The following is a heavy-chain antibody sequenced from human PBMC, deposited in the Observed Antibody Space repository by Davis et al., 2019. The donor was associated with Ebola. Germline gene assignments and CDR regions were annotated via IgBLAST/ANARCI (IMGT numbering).Heavy chain of an antibody. CDR1: GGSISSSSYY. CDR2: IYYSGST. Sequence: MPSETLSLTCTVSGGSISSSSYYWGWIRQPPGKGLEWIGSIYYSGSTYYNPSLKSRVTISVDTSKNQFSLKLSSVTAADTAVYYCARRIRSSGYYAIFDYWGQGTLVTVSS. J-gene: IGHJ4*02. V-gene: IGHV4-39*01. CDR3: ARRIRSSGYYAIFDY. D-gene: IGHD3-22*01.